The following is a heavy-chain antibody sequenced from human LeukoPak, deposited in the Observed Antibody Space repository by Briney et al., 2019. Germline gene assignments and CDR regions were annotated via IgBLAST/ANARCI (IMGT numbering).Heavy chain of an antibody. D-gene: IGHD5-18*01. J-gene: IGHJ4*02. Sequence: GGSLRLSCAASGFTFSNAWMSWVRQAPGKGLEWVGRIKSKTDGGTTDYAAPVKGRFTISRDDSKNTLYLQMNSLKTEDTAVYYCTTDPGFGFSDDYWGQGTLVTVSS. CDR1: GFTFSNAW. CDR3: TTDPGFGFSDDY. V-gene: IGHV3-15*01. CDR2: IKSKTDGGTT.